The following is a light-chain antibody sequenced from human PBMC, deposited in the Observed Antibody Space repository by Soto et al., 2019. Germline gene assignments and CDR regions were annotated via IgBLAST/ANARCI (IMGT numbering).Light chain of an antibody. J-gene: IGKJ1*01. V-gene: IGKV3-15*01. Sequence: EIVMTQSPAILSVSPGERAALSCRASQSVSTNLAWYQQKAGQAPGLLIYGASTRATGIPARFSGSGSGTEFTLTISSLQSEDFAVYYCQQYNSWPRTFGQGTKVXI. CDR1: QSVSTN. CDR3: QQYNSWPRT. CDR2: GAS.